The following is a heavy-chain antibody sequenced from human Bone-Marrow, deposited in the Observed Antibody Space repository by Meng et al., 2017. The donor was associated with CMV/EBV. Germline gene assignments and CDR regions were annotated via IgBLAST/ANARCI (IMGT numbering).Heavy chain of an antibody. CDR1: GFTVSSNY. CDR2: IYSGGNT. V-gene: IGHV3-66*02. J-gene: IGHJ4*02. D-gene: IGHD6-19*01. CDR3: ARQSPGFSRGWYTPVDY. Sequence: GGSLRLSCAASGFTVSSNYMSWVRQAPGKGLEWVSIIYSGGNTYYADSVKGRFTISRDNSKNTLYLQMNSLRADDTAVYYCARQSPGFSRGWYTPVDYWGQGTLVTVDS.